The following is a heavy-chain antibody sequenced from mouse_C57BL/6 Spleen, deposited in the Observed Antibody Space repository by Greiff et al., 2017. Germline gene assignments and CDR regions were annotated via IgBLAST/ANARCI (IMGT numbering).Heavy chain of an antibody. CDR2: ITHSGET. V-gene: IGHV12-3*01. J-gene: IGHJ3*01. D-gene: IGHD1-3*01. CDR1: CFPITSGYY. Sequence: VKLLESGPGLVKPSQSLFLTCSITCFPITSGYYWIWIRPSPGKPLEWMGYITHSGETFYNPSLQSPISITRETSKNQFFLQLNSVTTEDTAMYYCAGDSHSGAWFAYWGQGTLVTVSA. CDR3: AGDSHSGAWFAY.